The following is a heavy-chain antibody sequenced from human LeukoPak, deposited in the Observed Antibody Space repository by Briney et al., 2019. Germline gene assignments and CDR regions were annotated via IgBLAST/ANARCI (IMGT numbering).Heavy chain of an antibody. V-gene: IGHV3-30*14. CDR3: ASDSGYTSVHPLDY. CDR2: ILYDESKQ. CDR1: GFTFSSYN. J-gene: IGHJ4*02. Sequence: GGSLRLSCRASGFTFSSYNMHWVRQAPGKGLEWVALILYDESKQYYIDSVRGRFTISRDNSKNTLDLQMKGLRAEDAGVYFCASDSGYTSVHPLDYWGQGTLVTVSS. D-gene: IGHD2-15*01.